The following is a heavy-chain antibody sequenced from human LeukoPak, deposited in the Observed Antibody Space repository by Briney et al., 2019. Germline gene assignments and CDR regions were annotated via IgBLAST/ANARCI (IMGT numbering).Heavy chain of an antibody. D-gene: IGHD2-15*01. CDR2: INHSGST. Sequence: PSETLSLTCAVYGGSFSGYYWSWTRQPPGKGLEWIGEINHSGSTNYNPSLKSRVTISVDTSKNQFSLQLSSVTAADTAVYYCARGGGCSGGSCYFVDYWGQGALVTVSS. CDR1: GGSFSGYY. CDR3: ARGGGCSGGSCYFVDY. J-gene: IGHJ4*02. V-gene: IGHV4-34*01.